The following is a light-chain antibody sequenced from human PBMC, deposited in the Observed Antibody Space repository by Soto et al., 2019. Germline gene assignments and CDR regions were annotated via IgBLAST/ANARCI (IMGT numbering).Light chain of an antibody. V-gene: IGKV1-5*03. CDR2: KAS. J-gene: IGKJ2*02. Sequence: DIQMTQSPSTLSASVGDRVTITCRASQSISSWLAWYQQKPGKAPKLLIYKASSLESGVPSRFSGSGSGTDFTLTISSLEPEDFAVYYCQERGNWPRGTFGQGTKLEIK. CDR1: QSISSW. CDR3: QERGNWPRGT.